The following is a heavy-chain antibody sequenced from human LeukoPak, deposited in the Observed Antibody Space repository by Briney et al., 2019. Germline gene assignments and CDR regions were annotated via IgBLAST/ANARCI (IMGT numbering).Heavy chain of an antibody. V-gene: IGHV1-2*02. D-gene: IGHD5-18*01. CDR2: INPNSGGT. CDR3: AKTSEIQLWPSYVDY. Sequence: ASVKVSCKASGYTFTDYYMHWVRQAPGQGLEWMGGINPNSGGTNNAQKFPGRVTMTRDTSISTDYMDLSRLRSYDTAVYYCAKTSEIQLWPSYVDYGGQGTLVTVSS. J-gene: IGHJ4*02. CDR1: GYTFTDYY.